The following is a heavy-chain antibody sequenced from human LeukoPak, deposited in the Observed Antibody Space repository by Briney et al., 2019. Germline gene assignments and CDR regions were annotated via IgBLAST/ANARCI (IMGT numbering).Heavy chain of an antibody. D-gene: IGHD6-13*01. V-gene: IGHV3-23*01. J-gene: IGHJ4*02. CDR3: AKDTIAAAGTKVYFDY. CDR2: ISGSGGST. Sequence: GGSLRLSCAASGFTFSSYAMSWVRQAPGKGLEWVSAISGSGGSTYYADSVKGRFTISRDNSKNTLYLQMNSLRAEDTAVYYCAKDTIAAAGTKVYFDYWGQGTLVTVSS. CDR1: GFTFSSYA.